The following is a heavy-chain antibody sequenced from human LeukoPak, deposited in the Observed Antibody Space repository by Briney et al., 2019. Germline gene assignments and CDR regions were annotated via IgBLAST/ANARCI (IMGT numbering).Heavy chain of an antibody. D-gene: IGHD5-12*01. CDR1: GGSISSGSYY. CDR2: IYTSGST. J-gene: IGHJ4*02. V-gene: IGHV4-61*02. Sequence: SQTLSLTCTVSGGSISSGSYYWGWIRQPAGKGLEWIRRIYTSGSTNYNPSLKSRVTISVDTSKNQFSLKLSSVTAADTAVYYCARTKTQRGYSGYDSDYWGLGTLVTVSS. CDR3: ARTKTQRGYSGYDSDY.